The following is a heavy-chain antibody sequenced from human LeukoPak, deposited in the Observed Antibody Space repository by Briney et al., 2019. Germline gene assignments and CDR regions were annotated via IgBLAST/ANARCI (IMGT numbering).Heavy chain of an antibody. CDR3: ARVGYYDSSGYYYWFDP. J-gene: IGHJ5*02. CDR2: IYYSGST. Sequence: SETLSLTCTVSGGSFSSGSYYWSWIRQPPGKGLEWIGYIYYSGSTNYNPSLKSRVTISVDTSKNQFSLKLSSVTAADTAVYYCARVGYYDSSGYYYWFDPWGQGTLVTVSS. D-gene: IGHD3-22*01. CDR1: GGSFSSGSYY. V-gene: IGHV4-61*01.